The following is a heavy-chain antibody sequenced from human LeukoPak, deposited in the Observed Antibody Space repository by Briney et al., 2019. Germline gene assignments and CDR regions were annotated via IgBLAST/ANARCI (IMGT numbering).Heavy chain of an antibody. CDR1: GFTFSSYT. CDR2: ITRSSFYI. Sequence: GGSLRLSCAASGFTFSSYTMIWVRQALGKGLEWVSSITRSSFYIFYADSVKGRSTISRDNAKNSLYLQMNSLRAEDTAVYYCARALYDSSGYYSHFDYWGQGTLVTVSS. V-gene: IGHV3-21*01. J-gene: IGHJ4*02. CDR3: ARALYDSSGYYSHFDY. D-gene: IGHD3-22*01.